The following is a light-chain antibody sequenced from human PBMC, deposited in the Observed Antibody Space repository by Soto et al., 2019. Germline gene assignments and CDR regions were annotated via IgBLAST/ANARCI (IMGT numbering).Light chain of an antibody. V-gene: IGKV3-20*01. J-gene: IGKJ1*01. CDR3: QQYGSSST. Sequence: EIVLTQSPGTLSLSPGERATLSCRASQSVSSSYLAWYQQKPGQAPRLLIYGASSRATGIPDRFSGSGSGTDFTLSISRLEPEDFAVYSYQQYGSSSTFGQGTKVEI. CDR2: GAS. CDR1: QSVSSSY.